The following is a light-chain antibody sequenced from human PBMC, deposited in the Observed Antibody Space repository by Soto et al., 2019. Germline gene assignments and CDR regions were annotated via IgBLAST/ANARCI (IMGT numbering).Light chain of an antibody. V-gene: IGKV3-11*01. CDR1: QSVSSY. CDR3: QQRSNWPLT. CDR2: HAS. Sequence: EIVLTQSPATLSLCPGERATLSCRASQSVSSYLAWYQQKPGQPPRLLIYHASNRVTGIPVRFSGSGSGTDFTLTISSLEPEDFAVYYCQQRSNWPLTFGGGTKVEIK. J-gene: IGKJ4*01.